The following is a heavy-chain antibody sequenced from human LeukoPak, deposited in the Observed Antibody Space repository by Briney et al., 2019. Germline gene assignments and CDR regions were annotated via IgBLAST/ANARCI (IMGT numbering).Heavy chain of an antibody. D-gene: IGHD3-22*01. J-gene: IGHJ4*02. V-gene: IGHV3-23*01. Sequence: PGGSLRLSCAASGFTFTNYAMNWVRQAPGKGLEWVSAISGSGGSTYYADSVKGRFAISRDNSKNTLYLQMNSLRAEDTAVYYCAKDRGDSSGPTGYWGQGTMVTVSS. CDR1: GFTFTNYA. CDR2: ISGSGGST. CDR3: AKDRGDSSGPTGY.